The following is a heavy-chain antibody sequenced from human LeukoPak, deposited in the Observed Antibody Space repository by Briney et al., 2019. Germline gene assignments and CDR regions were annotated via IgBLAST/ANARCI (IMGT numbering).Heavy chain of an antibody. V-gene: IGHV1-18*01. CDR3: GRGYSSSTSPLRCVKQRDFDY. Sequence: ASVKVSCKASGYTFTSYGISWVRQARGQGQEGMGWISAYNGNRNYAQKLQGRVIITTDTSTRKDYMGERRLRAGGGAAYLCGRGYSSSTSPLRCVKQRDFDYWGQGTLVTVSS. CDR1: GYTFTSYG. D-gene: IGHD2-2*01. J-gene: IGHJ4*02. CDR2: ISAYNGNR.